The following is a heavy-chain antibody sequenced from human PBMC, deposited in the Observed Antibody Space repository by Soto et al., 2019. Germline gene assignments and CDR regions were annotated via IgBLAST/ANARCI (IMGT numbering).Heavy chain of an antibody. Sequence: PSETLSLTCAVYGGSSSGYYWSWIRQPPGKGLEWIGEINHSGSTNYNPSLKSRVTISVDTSKNQFSLKLSSVTAADTAVYYCARPPMDDVDSSGWYNYYGMDVWGQGTTVTVSS. CDR1: GGSSSGYY. CDR2: INHSGST. D-gene: IGHD6-19*01. V-gene: IGHV4-34*01. J-gene: IGHJ6*02. CDR3: ARPPMDDVDSSGWYNYYGMDV.